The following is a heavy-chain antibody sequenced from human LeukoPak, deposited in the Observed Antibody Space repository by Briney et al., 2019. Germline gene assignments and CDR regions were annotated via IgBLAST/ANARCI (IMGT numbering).Heavy chain of an antibody. V-gene: IGHV3-7*03. CDR1: GFPFSSYW. CDR2: IKQDGSKK. Sequence: GGSLRLSCVASGFPFSSYWMTWVRQAPGKGLEWVANIKQDGSKKSYVDSVKGRFTISRDNAKNSLYLQMNSLRAEDTAVYYCASGLELDYWGQGTLVTVSS. CDR3: ASGLELDY. J-gene: IGHJ4*02.